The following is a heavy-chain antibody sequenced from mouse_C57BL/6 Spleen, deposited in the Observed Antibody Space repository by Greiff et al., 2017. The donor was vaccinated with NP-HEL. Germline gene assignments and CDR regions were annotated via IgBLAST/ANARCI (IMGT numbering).Heavy chain of an antibody. J-gene: IGHJ3*01. D-gene: IGHD1-1*01. CDR3: ARGGFGTVPFAY. CDR1: GYTFTSYW. CDR2: IDPSDSYT. V-gene: IGHV1-50*01. Sequence: QVQLQQSGAELVKPGASVKLSCKASGYTFTSYWMQWVKQRPGQGLEWIGEIDPSDSYTNYNQKFKGKATLTVDTSSSTAYMQLGSRTFEDSAVYYCARGGFGTVPFAYWGQGTLVTVSA.